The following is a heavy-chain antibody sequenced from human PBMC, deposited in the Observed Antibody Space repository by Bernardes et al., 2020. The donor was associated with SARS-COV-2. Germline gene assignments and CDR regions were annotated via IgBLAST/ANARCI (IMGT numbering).Heavy chain of an antibody. J-gene: IGHJ6*02. CDR2: IYYSGST. D-gene: IGHD2-2*02. Sequence: SETLSLTCTVSGGSISSGGYYWSWIRQHPGKGLEWIGYIYYSGSTYYNPSLKSRVTISVDTSKNQFSLKLSSVTAADTAVYYCARGPEGYCSSTSCYTGEVYYYGMDVWGQGTTVTVSS. CDR3: ARGPEGYCSSTSCYTGEVYYYGMDV. CDR1: GGSISSGGYY. V-gene: IGHV4-31*03.